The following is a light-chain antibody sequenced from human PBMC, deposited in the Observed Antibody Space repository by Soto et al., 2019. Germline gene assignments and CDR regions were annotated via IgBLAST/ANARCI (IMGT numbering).Light chain of an antibody. CDR1: QSVRTK. CDR3: QQYNNWPAEIT. Sequence: ETVMTQSPATLSVSPGERATLSCRASQSVRTKLAWYQQKPGQAPXPLXXGASSRATGIPARFSGSGSGTEFTRTLSSLQSEESAGYYCQQYNNWPAEITFGQGTRLEIK. J-gene: IGKJ5*01. CDR2: GAS. V-gene: IGKV3D-15*01.